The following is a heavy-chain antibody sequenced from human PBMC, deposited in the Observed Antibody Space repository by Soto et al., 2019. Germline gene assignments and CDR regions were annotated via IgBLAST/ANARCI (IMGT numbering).Heavy chain of an antibody. J-gene: IGHJ4*02. CDR3: TTDICSDILTGHSPCDY. V-gene: IGHV3-15*01. D-gene: IGHD3-9*01. Sequence: GGSLRLSCAASGFTFSNAWMSWVRQAPGKGLEWVGRIKSKTDGGTTDYAAPVKGRFTISRDDSKNTLYLQMNSLKTEDTAVYYCTTDICSDILTGHSPCDYWGQGTLVTVSS. CDR1: GFTFSNAW. CDR2: IKSKTDGGTT.